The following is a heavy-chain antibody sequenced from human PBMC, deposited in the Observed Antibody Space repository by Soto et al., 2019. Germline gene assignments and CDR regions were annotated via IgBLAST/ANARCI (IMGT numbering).Heavy chain of an antibody. J-gene: IGHJ4*02. D-gene: IGHD2-21*02. CDR2: IITLFGTS. CDR1: GGTFSSHS. CDR3: AREVGYGDFSAALLD. V-gene: IGHV1-69*01. Sequence: VQLMQSGAEVKKPGSSVKVSCKASGGTFSSHSINWVRQAPGQGLEWMGGIITLFGTSTYAQNFQCRVTITADQSTSTASMELNSLTSDDTAVYYCAREVGYGDFSAALLDWGQGTLVTVSS.